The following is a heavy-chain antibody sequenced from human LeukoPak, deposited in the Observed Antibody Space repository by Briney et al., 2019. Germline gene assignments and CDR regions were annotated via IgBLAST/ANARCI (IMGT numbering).Heavy chain of an antibody. Sequence: GESLRLSCAASGFTFSSYWMAWVRQAPGKGPEWVANIKEDASEKYYVDSVKGRFTISRDNAKNSLYLQLNSLRAEDTAVYHCARDSSGSLDNWGQGTLVTVSS. V-gene: IGHV3-7*04. CDR2: IKEDASEK. CDR3: ARDSSGSLDN. J-gene: IGHJ4*02. D-gene: IGHD6-19*01. CDR1: GFTFSSYW.